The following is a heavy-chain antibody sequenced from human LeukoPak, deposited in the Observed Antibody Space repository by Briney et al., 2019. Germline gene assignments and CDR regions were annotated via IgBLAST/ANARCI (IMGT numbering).Heavy chain of an antibody. CDR1: GYTLTELS. Sequence: ASVKVSCKVSGYTLTELSMHWVRQAPGKGLEWMGGFDPEDGETIYAQKFQGRVTMTEDTSTDTAYMELSSLRSEDTAVYYCATGLVLQFLEWPGPTNSWGQGTLVTVSS. CDR3: ATGLVLQFLEWPGPTNS. V-gene: IGHV1-24*01. D-gene: IGHD3-3*01. J-gene: IGHJ4*02. CDR2: FDPEDGET.